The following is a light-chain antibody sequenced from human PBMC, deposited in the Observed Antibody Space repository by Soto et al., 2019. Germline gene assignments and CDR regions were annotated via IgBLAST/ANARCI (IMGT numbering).Light chain of an antibody. V-gene: IGKV1-5*03. CDR1: QTISSW. Sequence: DIKMSQSPAAVSGSEGDRVTITCRASQTISSWLAWYQQKPGKAPKLLIYKASTLKSGVPSRFSGSGSGTEFTLTISSLQPDDFATYYCQHYNSYSEAFGQGTKV. CDR3: QHYNSYSEA. J-gene: IGKJ1*01. CDR2: KAS.